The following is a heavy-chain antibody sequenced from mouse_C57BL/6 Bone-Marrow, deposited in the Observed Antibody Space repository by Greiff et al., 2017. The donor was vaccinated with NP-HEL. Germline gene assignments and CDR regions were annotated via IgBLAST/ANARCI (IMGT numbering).Heavy chain of an antibody. J-gene: IGHJ1*03. CDR1: GYTFTSYW. D-gene: IGHD1-1*01. CDR2: IYPGSGST. V-gene: IGHV1-55*01. Sequence: QVQLQQPGAELVKPGASVKMSCKASGYTFTSYWITWVKQRPGQGLEWIGDIYPGSGSTNYNEKFKSKATLTIDTSSSTAYMQLSSLTSEDAAVYYYARSTVVAPYWYFDVWGTGTTVTVSS. CDR3: ARSTVVAPYWYFDV.